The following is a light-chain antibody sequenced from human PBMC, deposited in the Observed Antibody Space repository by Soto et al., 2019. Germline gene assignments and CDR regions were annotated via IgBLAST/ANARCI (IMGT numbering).Light chain of an antibody. CDR1: QSVSSSY. CDR2: GAF. Sequence: EIVWTQSPGTLSLSPGERATLSCRASQSVSSSYLAWYQQKPGQAPRLLIYGAFSRATGIPDRFSGSGSGTDFTLTISRLEPEDFAVYYCQQYGSALPYTFGQGTKLEIK. V-gene: IGKV3-20*01. CDR3: QQYGSALPYT. J-gene: IGKJ2*01.